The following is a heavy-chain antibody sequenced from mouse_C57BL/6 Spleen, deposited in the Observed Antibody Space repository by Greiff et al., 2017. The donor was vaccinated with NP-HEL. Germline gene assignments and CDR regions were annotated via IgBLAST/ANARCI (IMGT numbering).Heavy chain of an antibody. D-gene: IGHD1-1*01. V-gene: IGHV14-1*01. CDR3: TTWVVATGYYAMDY. Sequence: QLQQSGAELVRPGASVKLSCTASGFNIKDYYMHWVKQRPEQGLEWIGRIDPEDGDTEYAPKFQGKATMTADTSSNTAYLQLSSLTSEDTAVYYCTTWVVATGYYAMDYWGQGTSVTVSS. J-gene: IGHJ4*01. CDR1: GFNIKDYY. CDR2: IDPEDGDT.